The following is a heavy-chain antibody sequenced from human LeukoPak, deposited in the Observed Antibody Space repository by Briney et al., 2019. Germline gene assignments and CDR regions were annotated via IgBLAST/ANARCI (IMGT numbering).Heavy chain of an antibody. J-gene: IGHJ3*02. CDR3: AKRGHYYDSSGYRAFDI. Sequence: GGSLRLSCAASGFTFSSYGMHWVRQAPGKGLEWVAFIRYVGSNKYYADSVKGRFTISRDNSKNTLYLQMNSMRAEDTAVYYCAKRGHYYDSSGYRAFDIWSQGTMVTVYS. CDR2: IRYVGSNK. CDR1: GFTFSSYG. V-gene: IGHV3-30*02. D-gene: IGHD3-22*01.